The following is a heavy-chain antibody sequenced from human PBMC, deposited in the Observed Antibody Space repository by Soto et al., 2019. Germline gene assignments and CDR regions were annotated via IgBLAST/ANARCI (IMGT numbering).Heavy chain of an antibody. D-gene: IGHD3-3*01. CDR3: AREGILGLFDAYDL. CDR1: VFTSSG. CDR2: ISTHNGNT. Sequence: ASGKVWCKASVFTSSGISWVRQAPGQRLEWMGWISTHNGNTIYAQKFQGRVIMTMDTSTTTVYMELRSLRPDDTAVYLCAREGILGLFDAYDLWGQGTMVTVSS. J-gene: IGHJ3*01. V-gene: IGHV1-18*04.